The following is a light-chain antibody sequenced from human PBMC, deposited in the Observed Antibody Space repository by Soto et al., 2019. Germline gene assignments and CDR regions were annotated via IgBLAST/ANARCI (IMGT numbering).Light chain of an antibody. CDR2: GAS. CDR3: QQYNNWPRT. Sequence: EIVLTQSPGTLSLSPGERATLPCRASQSVKSSYLAWYQQKPGQAPRLLIYGASSRATGIPDRFSGSGSGTDFTLTISSPQSEDFAVYYCQQYNNWPRTFGQGTKVDIK. CDR1: QSVKSSY. J-gene: IGKJ1*01. V-gene: IGKV3-20*01.